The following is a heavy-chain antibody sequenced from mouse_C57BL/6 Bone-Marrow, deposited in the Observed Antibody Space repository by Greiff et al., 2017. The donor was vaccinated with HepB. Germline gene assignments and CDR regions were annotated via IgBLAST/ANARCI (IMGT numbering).Heavy chain of an antibody. Sequence: VQLQQSDAELVKPGASVKISCKVSGYTFTDHTIHWMKQRPEQGLEWIGYIYPRDGSTKYNEKFKGKATLTADKSSSTAYMQLSSLTSEDSAVYFCAREGNYYDYEGVWFAYWGQGTLVTVSA. CDR3: AREGNYYDYEGVWFAY. CDR1: GYTFTDHT. V-gene: IGHV1-78*01. J-gene: IGHJ3*01. D-gene: IGHD2-4*01. CDR2: IYPRDGST.